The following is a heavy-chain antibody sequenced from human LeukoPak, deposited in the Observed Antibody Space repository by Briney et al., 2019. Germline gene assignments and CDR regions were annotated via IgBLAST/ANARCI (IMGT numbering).Heavy chain of an antibody. V-gene: IGHV1-69*06. J-gene: IGHJ6*03. CDR2: IIPIFGTA. D-gene: IGHD4-17*01. Sequence: ASVKVPCKASGGTFSSYAISWVRQAPGQGLEWMGGIIPIFGTANYAQKFQGRVTITADKSTSTAYMELSSLRSEDTAVYYCARDLGTVTTGGYYYYYYMDVWGKGTTVTVSS. CDR3: ARDLGTVTTGGYYYYYYMDV. CDR1: GGTFSSYA.